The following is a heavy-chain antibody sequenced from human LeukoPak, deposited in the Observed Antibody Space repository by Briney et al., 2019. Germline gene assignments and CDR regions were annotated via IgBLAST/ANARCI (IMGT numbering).Heavy chain of an antibody. CDR3: ARRGILDSFRYYYYMDV. J-gene: IGHJ6*03. D-gene: IGHD3-3*01. Sequence: GGSLRLSCAASGFTFSSYSMNWVRQAPGKGLEWVSYISSSSSTIYYADSVKGRFTISRDNAKNSLYLQMNSLRAEDTAVYYCARRGILDSFRYYYYMDVWGKGTTVTVSS. CDR1: GFTFSSYS. CDR2: ISSSSSTI. V-gene: IGHV3-48*04.